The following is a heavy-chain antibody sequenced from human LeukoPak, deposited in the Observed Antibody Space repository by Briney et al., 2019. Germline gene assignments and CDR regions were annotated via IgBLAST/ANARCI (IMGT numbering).Heavy chain of an antibody. CDR2: IRSKAYGGTT. CDR1: GFTFGDYA. CDR3: TRALGELSLYDPHFDY. D-gene: IGHD3-16*02. Sequence: PGGSLRLSCTASGFTFGDYAMSWVRQAPGMGLEWVGFIRSKAYGGTTEYAASVKGRFTISRDDSKSIAYLQMNSLKTEDTAVYYCTRALGELSLYDPHFDYWGQGTLVTVSS. V-gene: IGHV3-49*04. J-gene: IGHJ4*02.